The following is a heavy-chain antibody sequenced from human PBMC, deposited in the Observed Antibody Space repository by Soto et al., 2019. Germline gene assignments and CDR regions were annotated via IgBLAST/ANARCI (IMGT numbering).Heavy chain of an antibody. Sequence: QVQLVQSGAEVKKPGASVKISCKASGYTFSSHYMHWVRQAPGQGLEWMGIINPSGGSTSYAQKFEGRVTMTRDTSTSTVYMELSSMRSEDTAVYYCARYSSGWSFDAFDIWGQGTMVTVS. CDR3: ARYSSGWSFDAFDI. V-gene: IGHV1-46*03. CDR1: GYTFSSHY. CDR2: INPSGGST. J-gene: IGHJ3*02. D-gene: IGHD6-19*01.